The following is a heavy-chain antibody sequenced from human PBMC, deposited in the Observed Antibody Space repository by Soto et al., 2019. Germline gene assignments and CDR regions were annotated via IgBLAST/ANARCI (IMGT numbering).Heavy chain of an antibody. V-gene: IGHV3-20*04. J-gene: IGHJ5*02. CDR1: GFTFDDYG. CDR2: INWNGGST. CDR3: AGDLTIRGLIPRLAP. D-gene: IGHD3-10*01. Sequence: GGSLRLSCAASGFTFDDYGMSWVRQAPGKGLEWVSGINWNGGSTGYADSVKGRFTISRDNAKNTLYLQMNSLRAEDTAVYYCAGDLTIRGLIPRLAPWGQGTLVTVSS.